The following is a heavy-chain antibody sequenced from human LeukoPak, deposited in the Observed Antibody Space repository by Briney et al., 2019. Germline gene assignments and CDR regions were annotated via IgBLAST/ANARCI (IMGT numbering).Heavy chain of an antibody. CDR3: ARGPYYYDSSGYYLVVAFDI. V-gene: IGHV1-18*04. J-gene: IGHJ3*02. CDR1: GYTFTSYY. Sequence: ASVKVSCKASGYTFTSYYMHWVRQAPGQGLEWMGWISAYNGNTNYAQKLQGRVTMTTDTSTSTAYMELRSLRSDDTAVYYCARGPYYYDSSGYYLVVAFDIWGQGAMVTVSS. CDR2: ISAYNGNT. D-gene: IGHD3-22*01.